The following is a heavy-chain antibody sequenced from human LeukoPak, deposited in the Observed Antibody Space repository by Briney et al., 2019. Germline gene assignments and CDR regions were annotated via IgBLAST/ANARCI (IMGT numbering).Heavy chain of an antibody. CDR3: ATATIAAAAFNP. V-gene: IGHV1-24*01. J-gene: IGHJ5*02. CDR2: FDPEDGET. CDR1: GYTLTELS. Sequence: ASVKVSCKVSGYTLTELSMHWVRQAPGKGLEWMGGFDPEDGETIYAQKFQGRVTMTEDTSTDTAYMELSSLRSEDTAVYYCATATIAAAAFNPWGQGTLVTVSS. D-gene: IGHD6-13*01.